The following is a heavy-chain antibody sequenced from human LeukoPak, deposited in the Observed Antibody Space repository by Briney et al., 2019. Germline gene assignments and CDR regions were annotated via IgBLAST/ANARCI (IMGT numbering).Heavy chain of an antibody. V-gene: IGHV3-7*01. CDR3: AREMDTYCGGDCYSHIDY. D-gene: IGHD2-21*02. Sequence: GGSLRLSCAASGFSFTTYWMTWVRQAPGKGLEWVAHIKQDGSEKYYVDSVKGRFTISRDNAKNSLYLQMNSLRAEDTAVYYCAREMDTYCGGDCYSHIDYWGQGTLVTVSS. CDR2: IKQDGSEK. CDR1: GFSFTTYW. J-gene: IGHJ4*02.